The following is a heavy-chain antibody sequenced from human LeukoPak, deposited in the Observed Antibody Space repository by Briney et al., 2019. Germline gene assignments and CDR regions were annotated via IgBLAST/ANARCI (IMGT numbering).Heavy chain of an antibody. CDR1: GFTFTSYS. CDR3: AKGRSAVRDTFDN. J-gene: IGHJ3*02. V-gene: IGHV3-23*01. CDR2: MSGSGGTS. D-gene: IGHD3-10*01. Sequence: GGSLRLSCVASGFTFTSYSMSWVRQAPGKGLEWVCAMSGSGGTSDCAASVRGRFTISRDNSKDTLSLQTSSLRAEDTALYYCAKGRSAVRDTFDNWGQGTMVTVSS.